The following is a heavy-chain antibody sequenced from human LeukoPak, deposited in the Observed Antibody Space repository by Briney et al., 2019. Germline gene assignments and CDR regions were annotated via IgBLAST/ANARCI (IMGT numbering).Heavy chain of an antibody. Sequence: SETLSLTCAVSSGSISSGGYSWSWIRQPPGKGLEWIGYIYHSGSTYYNPSLKSRVTISVDRSKNQFSLKLSSVTAADTAVYYCASQLSPGIGYFDYWGQGTLVTVSS. CDR3: ASQLSPGIGYFDY. V-gene: IGHV4-30-2*01. J-gene: IGHJ4*02. CDR2: IYHSGST. CDR1: SGSISSGGYS. D-gene: IGHD2/OR15-2a*01.